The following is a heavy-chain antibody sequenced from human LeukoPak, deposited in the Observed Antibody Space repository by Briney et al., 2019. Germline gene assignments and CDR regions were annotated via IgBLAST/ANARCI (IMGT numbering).Heavy chain of an antibody. CDR2: ISRNSDAQ. V-gene: IGHV3-11*01. CDR3: ARGHWGLQY. Sequence: LSLTCTVSGGSISSYYMSWVRQAPGKGLEWISYISRNSDAQFYADSVKGRFTISRDNAKSLLYLQMNSLRAEDTAVYYCARGHWGLQYWGQGVLVTVSS. CDR1: GGSISSYY. D-gene: IGHD7-27*01. J-gene: IGHJ4*02.